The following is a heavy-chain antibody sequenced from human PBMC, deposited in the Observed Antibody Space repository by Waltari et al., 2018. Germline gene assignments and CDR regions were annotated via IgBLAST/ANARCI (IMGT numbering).Heavy chain of an antibody. Sequence: QVQLVQSGAEVKKPGASVKVSCKASGYTFTGYYMHWVRQAPGQGLEWMGWIKPNSGGTNDAQKFQGRVTMTRDTSISTAYMELSRLRSDDTAVYYCARGYYDSMVAFDIWGQGTMVTVSS. CDR3: ARGYYDSMVAFDI. J-gene: IGHJ3*02. D-gene: IGHD3-22*01. CDR1: GYTFTGYY. CDR2: IKPNSGGT. V-gene: IGHV1-2*02.